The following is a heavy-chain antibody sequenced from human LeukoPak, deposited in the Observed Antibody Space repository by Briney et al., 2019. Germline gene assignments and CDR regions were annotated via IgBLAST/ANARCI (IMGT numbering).Heavy chain of an antibody. D-gene: IGHD6-19*01. CDR2: IYYSGST. J-gene: IGHJ5*02. CDR1: GGSVSSSSYY. Sequence: SETLSLTCTVSGGSVSSSSYYWGWIRQPPGKGLEWIGSIYYSGSTYYNPSLKSRVTISVDTSKNQFSLKLSSVTAADTAVYYCARDSSGWTLEWFDPWGQGTLVTVSS. V-gene: IGHV4-39*02. CDR3: ARDSSGWTLEWFDP.